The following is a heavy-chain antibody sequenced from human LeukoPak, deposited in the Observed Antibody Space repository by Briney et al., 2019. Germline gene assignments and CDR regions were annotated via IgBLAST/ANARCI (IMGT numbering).Heavy chain of an antibody. D-gene: IGHD5-12*01. CDR2: ISGSGDNK. Sequence: PGGSLRLSCAASGFTFSNDAMSWVRQAPGKGPEWVSIISGSGDNKHYADSVKGRFTISRDNSKNTLYLQMNTLRAEDTAIYHCARRGWLANFDYWGQGTLVTVSS. V-gene: IGHV3-23*01. CDR1: GFTFSNDA. J-gene: IGHJ4*02. CDR3: ARRGWLANFDY.